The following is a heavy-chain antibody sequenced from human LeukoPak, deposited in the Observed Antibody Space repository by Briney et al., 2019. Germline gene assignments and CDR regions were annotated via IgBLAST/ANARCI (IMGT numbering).Heavy chain of an antibody. D-gene: IGHD4-17*01. V-gene: IGHV3-73*01. CDR3: TRHPDYGDRGGADY. J-gene: IGHJ4*02. Sequence: GGSLRLSCAASGFTFSGSAMHWVRQASGKGLEWVGRIRSKANSYATAYAASVKGRFTISRDDSKNTAYLQMNSLKTEDTAAYYCTRHPDYGDRGGADYWGQGTLVTVSS. CDR2: IRSKANSYAT. CDR1: GFTFSGSA.